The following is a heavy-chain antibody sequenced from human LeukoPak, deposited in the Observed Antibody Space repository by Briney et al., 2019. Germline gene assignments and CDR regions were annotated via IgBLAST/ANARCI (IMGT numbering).Heavy chain of an antibody. CDR3: ARFSGVPVPDDY. Sequence: ASVKVSCXASGYTFTSYGISWVRQAPGQGLEWMGWISTYNGNTNYAQNFQGRVTMTTDTSTSTAYMELRSLRSDDTAVYYCARFSGVPVPDDYWGQGTLVTVSS. V-gene: IGHV1-18*01. CDR1: GYTFTSYG. D-gene: IGHD5-12*01. CDR2: ISTYNGNT. J-gene: IGHJ4*02.